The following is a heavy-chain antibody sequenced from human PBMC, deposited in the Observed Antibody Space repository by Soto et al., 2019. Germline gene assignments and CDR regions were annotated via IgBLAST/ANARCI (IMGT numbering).Heavy chain of an antibody. V-gene: IGHV4-31*03. CDR2: IYYSGST. D-gene: IGHD3-10*01. CDR3: ARALLYYYGSGSPFDY. CDR1: GGSISSGGYY. Sequence: SETLSLTCTVSGGSISSGGYYWSWIRQHPGKGLEWIGYIYYSGSTYYNPSLKSRVTISVDTSKNQSSLKLSSVTAADTAVYYCARALLYYYGSGSPFDYWGQGTLVTVSS. J-gene: IGHJ4*02.